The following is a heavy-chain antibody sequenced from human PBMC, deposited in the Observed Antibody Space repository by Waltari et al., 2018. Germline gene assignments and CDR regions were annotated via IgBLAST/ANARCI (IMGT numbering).Heavy chain of an antibody. CDR1: GGPFSGYY. J-gene: IGHJ4*02. Sequence: QVQLQQWGAGLLKPSETLSLTCAVYGGPFSGYYWSWIRQPPGKGLEWIGEVDPSGSANYSPSLKSRATISVDTAKKQFSRTRTSVTAADTAVYYCARDARDWEAVANTYFDSWGQGTLVAVSS. D-gene: IGHD6-19*01. CDR3: ARDARDWEAVANTYFDS. CDR2: VDPSGSA. V-gene: IGHV4-34*02.